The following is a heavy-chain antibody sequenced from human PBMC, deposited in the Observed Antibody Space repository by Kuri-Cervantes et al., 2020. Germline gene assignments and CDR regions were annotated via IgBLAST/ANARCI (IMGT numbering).Heavy chain of an antibody. CDR2: MNPNSGNT. CDR3: ARVIYVRQQLVRGRRSNWFDP. D-gene: IGHD6-13*01. V-gene: IGHV1-8*02. J-gene: IGHJ5*02. Sequence: ASVKVSCKASGYTFTGYYMHWVRQAPGQGLEWMGWMNPNSGNTGYAQKFQGRVTMTRNTSISTAYTELSSLRSEDTAVYYCARVIYVRQQLVRGRRSNWFDPWGQGTLVTVSS. CDR1: GYTFTGYY.